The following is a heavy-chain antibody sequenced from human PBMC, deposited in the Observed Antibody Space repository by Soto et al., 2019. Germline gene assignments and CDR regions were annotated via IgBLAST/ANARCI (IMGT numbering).Heavy chain of an antibody. CDR3: ARVQTAAARDPDYYYGMDV. Sequence: SVKVSCKASGGTFSSYAISWVRQAPGQGLEWMGGIIPIFGTANYAQKFQGRVTITADESTSTAYMGLSSLRSEDTAVYYCARVQTAAARDPDYYYGMDVWGQGTTVTVSS. CDR1: GGTFSSYA. D-gene: IGHD6-13*01. J-gene: IGHJ6*02. CDR2: IIPIFGTA. V-gene: IGHV1-69*13.